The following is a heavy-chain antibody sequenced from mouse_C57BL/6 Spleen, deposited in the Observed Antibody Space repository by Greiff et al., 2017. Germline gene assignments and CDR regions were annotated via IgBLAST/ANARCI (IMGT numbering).Heavy chain of an antibody. V-gene: IGHV1-18*01. D-gene: IGHD2-4*01. Sequence: EVKLMESGPELVKPGASVKIPCKASGYTFTDYNMDWVKQSHGKSLEWIGDINPNNGGTIYNQKFKGKATLTVDKSSSTAYMELRSLTSEDTAVYYCARWELRGGSAMDYWGQGTSVTVSS. CDR3: ARWELRGGSAMDY. J-gene: IGHJ4*01. CDR2: INPNNGGT. CDR1: GYTFTDYN.